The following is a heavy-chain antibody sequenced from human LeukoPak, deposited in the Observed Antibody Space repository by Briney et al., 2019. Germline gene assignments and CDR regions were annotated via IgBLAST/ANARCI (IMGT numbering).Heavy chain of an antibody. Sequence: SVKVSCKASGGTFSSYAISWVRQAPGQGLEWMGGIIPIFGTANYSQKFQGRVTITTDESTSTAYMELSSLRSEDTAVYYCAGGGEGYYFDYWGQGTLVTVSS. CDR3: AGGGEGYYFDY. D-gene: IGHD3-16*01. CDR1: GGTFSSYA. J-gene: IGHJ4*02. V-gene: IGHV1-69*05. CDR2: IIPIFGTA.